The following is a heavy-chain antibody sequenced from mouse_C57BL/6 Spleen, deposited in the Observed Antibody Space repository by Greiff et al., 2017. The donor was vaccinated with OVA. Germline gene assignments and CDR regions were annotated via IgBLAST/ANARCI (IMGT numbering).Heavy chain of an antibody. CDR1: GYAFSSSW. V-gene: IGHV1-82*01. J-gene: IGHJ2*01. CDR3: ANDVRYGYGSLDY. CDR2: IYPGDGDT. D-gene: IGHD2-2*01. Sequence: QVQLQQSGPELVKPGASVKISCKASGYAFSSSWMNWVKQRPGKGLEWIGRIYPGDGDTNYNGKFKGKATLTADKSSSTAYMQLSSLTSEDSAVYVGANDVRYGYGSLDYWGQGTTLTVSS.